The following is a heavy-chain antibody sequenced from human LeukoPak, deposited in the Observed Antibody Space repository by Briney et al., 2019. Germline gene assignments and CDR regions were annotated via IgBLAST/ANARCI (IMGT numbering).Heavy chain of an antibody. V-gene: IGHV4-59*01. D-gene: IGHD5-18*01. Sequence: SETLSLTCSVSGDSIISYYWNWLRQSPGKGLEWIGNIHHFGRTEYNSSLRSRATMFLDSSKNQFSLKLTSVTPTDTAVCYCARGLWTKPGLVPFNYWGQGILVTVSS. J-gene: IGHJ4*02. CDR1: GDSIISYY. CDR3: ARGLWTKPGLVPFNY. CDR2: IHHFGRT.